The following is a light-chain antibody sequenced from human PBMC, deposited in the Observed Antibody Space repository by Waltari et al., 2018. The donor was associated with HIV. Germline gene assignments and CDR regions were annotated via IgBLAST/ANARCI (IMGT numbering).Light chain of an antibody. CDR2: RND. V-gene: IGLV1-47*01. Sequence: QSVLTQPPSASGAPGQRVTISCSGSSSNIGSNFVYWYQQLPGTAPKLVIYRNDQRPSGVPDRFSGSKSGTSASLAISGLRSEDEADYYCAAWDDSLSGPHYVFGTGTKVTVL. J-gene: IGLJ1*01. CDR1: SSNIGSNF. CDR3: AAWDDSLSGPHYV.